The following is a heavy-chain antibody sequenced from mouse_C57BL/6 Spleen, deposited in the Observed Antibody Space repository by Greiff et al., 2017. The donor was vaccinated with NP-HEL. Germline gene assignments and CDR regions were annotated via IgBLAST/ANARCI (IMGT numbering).Heavy chain of an antibody. CDR2: ISDGGSYT. CDR3: ARDGEGGSPYYAMDY. D-gene: IGHD1-1*01. J-gene: IGHJ4*01. Sequence: EVKLVESGGGLVKPGGSLKLSCAASGFTFSSYAMSWVRQTPEKRLAWVATISDGGSYTYYPANVKGRFTISRDNAKNNLYLQMSHLKSEDTAMYYCARDGEGGSPYYAMDYWGQGTSVTVSS. V-gene: IGHV5-4*01. CDR1: GFTFSSYA.